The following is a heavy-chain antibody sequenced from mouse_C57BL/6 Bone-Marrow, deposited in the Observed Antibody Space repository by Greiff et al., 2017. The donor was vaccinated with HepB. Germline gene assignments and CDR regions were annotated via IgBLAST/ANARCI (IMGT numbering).Heavy chain of an antibody. CDR1: GFNIKDDY. CDR3: TLAYYSNYDAMDY. J-gene: IGHJ4*01. V-gene: IGHV14-4*01. D-gene: IGHD2-5*01. Sequence: VQLQQSGAELVRPGASVKLSCTASGFNIKDDYMHWVKQRPEQGLEWIGWIDPENGDTEYASKFQGKATITADTSSNTAYLQLSSLTSEDTAVYYCTLAYYSNYDAMDYWGQGTSVTVSS. CDR2: IDPENGDT.